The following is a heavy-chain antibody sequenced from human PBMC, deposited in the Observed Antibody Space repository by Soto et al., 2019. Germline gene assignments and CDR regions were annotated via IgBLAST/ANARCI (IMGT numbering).Heavy chain of an antibody. CDR3: AKDRGDGSPQY. D-gene: IGHD3-10*01. V-gene: IGHV3-43*01. CDR1: GFTFDDYT. J-gene: IGHJ4*02. CDR2: ISWDGGST. Sequence: EVQLVESGGVVVQPGGSLRLSCAASGFTFDDYTMHWVRQAPGKGLEWVSLISWDGGSTYYADSVKGRFTISRDNSKNSLYLQMNSLRTEDTAMYYCAKDRGDGSPQYWGQGTLVTVSS.